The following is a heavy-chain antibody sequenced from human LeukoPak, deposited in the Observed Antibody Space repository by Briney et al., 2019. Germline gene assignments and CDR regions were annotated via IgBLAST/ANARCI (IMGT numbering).Heavy chain of an antibody. D-gene: IGHD6-6*01. CDR3: AREWGSSSAVDY. J-gene: IGHJ4*02. V-gene: IGHV3-48*03. Sequence: GGSLRLSCAASGFTFSGYEMNWVRQAPGKGLEWVSYISSSGSTIYYADSVKGRFTISRDNAKNSLYLQMNSLRAEDTAVYYCAREWGSSSAVDYWGQGTLVTVSS. CDR1: GFTFSGYE. CDR2: ISSSGSTI.